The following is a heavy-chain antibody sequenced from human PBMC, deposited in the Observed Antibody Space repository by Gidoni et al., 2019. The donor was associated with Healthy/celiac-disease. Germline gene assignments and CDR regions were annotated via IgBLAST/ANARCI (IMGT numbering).Heavy chain of an antibody. CDR3: ARRGDGYNRAYYFDY. CDR1: GGSISSSSYY. CDR2: IYYSGST. Sequence: QLQLQESGPGLVKPSETLSLTCTVSGGSISSSSYYWGWIRQPPGKGLEWIGSIYYSGSTYYNPSLKSRVTISVDTSKNQFSLKLSSVTAADTAVYYCARRGDGYNRAYYFDYWGQGTLVTVSS. D-gene: IGHD5-12*01. V-gene: IGHV4-39*01. J-gene: IGHJ4*02.